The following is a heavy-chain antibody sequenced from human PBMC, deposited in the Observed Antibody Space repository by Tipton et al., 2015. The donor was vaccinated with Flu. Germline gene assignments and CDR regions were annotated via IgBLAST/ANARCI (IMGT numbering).Heavy chain of an antibody. CDR3: ARDVGPQIKVTGGLDV. Sequence: TLSLTCTVSGGSISSNSYYWFWIRQAPGKGLEWIGTIYYTGSTYYNVSLKSRVTISVDTSKNQFSLKLSSVTAADTAVYYCARDVGPQIKVTGGLDVWGQGTTVTVSS. CDR1: GGSISSNSYY. D-gene: IGHD2-21*02. J-gene: IGHJ6*02. CDR2: IYYTGST. V-gene: IGHV4-39*07.